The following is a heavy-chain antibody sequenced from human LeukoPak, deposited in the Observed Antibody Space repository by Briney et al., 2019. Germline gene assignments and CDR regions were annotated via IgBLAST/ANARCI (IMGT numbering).Heavy chain of an antibody. CDR2: IYYSGST. V-gene: IGHV4-59*01. CDR1: GGSISSYY. D-gene: IGHD6-13*01. J-gene: IGHJ6*03. Sequence: SETLPLTCTVSGGSISSYYWSWIRQPPGKGLEWIGYIYYSGSTNYNPSLKSRVTISVDTSKNQFSLKLSSVTAADTAVYYCARTTEAHSWRTRYYDYYMDVWGEGTTVTVSS. CDR3: ARTTEAHSWRTRYYDYYMDV.